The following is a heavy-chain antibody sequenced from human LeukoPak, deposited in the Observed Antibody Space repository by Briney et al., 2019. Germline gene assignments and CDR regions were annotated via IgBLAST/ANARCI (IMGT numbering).Heavy chain of an antibody. CDR3: VRDEHTTSSFDP. D-gene: IGHD6-13*01. CDR1: GGSISRHY. J-gene: IGHJ5*02. Sequence: SETLSLTCTVSGGSISRHYWSWIRQPPGKGLEWIGNIYYTGSSNYNPSLKSRVTISVDTSNNQLSLKLSSVTAADTAVYYCVRDEHTTSSFDPWGQGTLVTVSS. V-gene: IGHV4-59*11. CDR2: IYYTGSS.